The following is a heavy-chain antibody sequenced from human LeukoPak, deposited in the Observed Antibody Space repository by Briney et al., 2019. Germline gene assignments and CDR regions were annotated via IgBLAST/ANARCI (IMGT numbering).Heavy chain of an antibody. CDR2: INSRGDP. Sequence: SETLSLTCAVYGGSFSGYYWSWIRQPPGKGLEWIGEINSRGDPNYNPSLKSRVTISVDTSKNQFSLKLSSVTAADTAVYYCAGYSSSWYEGNWFDPWGQGTLVTVSS. J-gene: IGHJ5*02. CDR3: AGYSSSWYEGNWFDP. CDR1: GGSFSGYY. D-gene: IGHD6-13*01. V-gene: IGHV4-34*09.